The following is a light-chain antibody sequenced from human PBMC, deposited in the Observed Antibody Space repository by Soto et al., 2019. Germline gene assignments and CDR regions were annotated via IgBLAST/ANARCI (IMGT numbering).Light chain of an antibody. CDR3: QQYGSSPLT. CDR2: GAS. V-gene: IGKV3-20*01. J-gene: IGKJ4*01. Sequence: EIVLTQSPGTLSLSPGERATLSCRAGKSFGTSSSAWYQQNPGQAPRLLIYGASSRATGIPDRFSGSGSGTDFTLTISRLEPEDFAVYYCQQYGSSPLTFGGGTKVEIK. CDR1: KSFGTSS.